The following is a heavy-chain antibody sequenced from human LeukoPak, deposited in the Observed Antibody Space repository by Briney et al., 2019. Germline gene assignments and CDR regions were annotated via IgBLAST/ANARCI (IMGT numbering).Heavy chain of an antibody. CDR3: ASQRSPRYSYGYDVFDI. D-gene: IGHD5-18*01. V-gene: IGHV3-48*03. CDR1: GFTFSSYE. CDR2: ISSSGSTI. J-gene: IGHJ3*02. Sequence: GGSLRLSCAASGFTFSSYEMNWVRQAPGKGLEWVSYISSSGSTIYYADSVKGRFTISRDNAKNTLHLQMNSLRAEDTAVYYCASQRSPRYSYGYDVFDIWGQGTMVTVSS.